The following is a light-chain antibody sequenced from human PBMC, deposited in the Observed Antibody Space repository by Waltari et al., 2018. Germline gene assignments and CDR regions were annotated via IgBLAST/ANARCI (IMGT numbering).Light chain of an antibody. CDR3: SAWDGSLSAWV. Sequence: QAGLTQPPSVSKDLRQTATLTRPANNANVRGHISAWLQPRQGHPPKLPSYRSNGRPSGISERFSASRSGNIASLAITGLQPEDEADYYCSAWDGSLSAWVFGGGTKLTV. CDR2: RSN. V-gene: IGLV10-54*01. CDR1: NANVRGHI. J-gene: IGLJ3*02.